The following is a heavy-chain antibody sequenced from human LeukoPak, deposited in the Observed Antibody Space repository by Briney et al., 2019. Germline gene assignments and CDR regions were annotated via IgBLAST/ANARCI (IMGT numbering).Heavy chain of an antibody. V-gene: IGHV4-61*02. CDR3: ARDGYNYRAFDI. Sequence: SQTLSLSCTVSGGSISSGSYYWSWIRQPAGKGLEWIGRIYTSGSTNYNPSLKSRVTISVDTSKNQFSLKLSSVTAADTAVYYCARDGYNYRAFDIWGQGTMVTVSS. D-gene: IGHD5-24*01. J-gene: IGHJ3*02. CDR2: IYTSGST. CDR1: GGSISSGSYY.